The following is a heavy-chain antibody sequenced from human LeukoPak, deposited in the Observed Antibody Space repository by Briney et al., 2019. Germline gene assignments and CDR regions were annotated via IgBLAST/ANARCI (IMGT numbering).Heavy chain of an antibody. CDR3: TRGGLWDVTEY. CDR1: GINFGGYG. J-gene: IGHJ4*02. D-gene: IGHD4/OR15-4a*01. V-gene: IGHV3-49*04. CDR2: IRSKAYGGTT. Sequence: GALKLSCSTSGINFGGYGLRWGRQGPREGLGLVGFIRSKAYGGTTEYAASVKGRFTISRDDSKSIAYLQMNSLKTEDTAVYYCTRGGLWDVTEYWGQGTPVTVSS.